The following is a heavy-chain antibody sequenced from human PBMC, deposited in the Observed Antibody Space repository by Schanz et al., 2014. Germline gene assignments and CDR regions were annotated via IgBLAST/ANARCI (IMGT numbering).Heavy chain of an antibody. D-gene: IGHD2-15*01. CDR2: LSGSGGST. CDR3: AKGMRYCSGGTCYDYYYYGLDV. Sequence: EVQLVESGGGLVKPGGSLRLSCEASEFTFSSYKMNWVRQAPGKGLEWVSALSGSGGSTYYADSVKGRFTISRDNSENTLYLQMNSLSADDTAVFYCAKGMRYCSGGTCYDYYYYGLDVWGQGTTVTVSS. V-gene: IGHV3-23*04. J-gene: IGHJ6*02. CDR1: EFTFSSYK.